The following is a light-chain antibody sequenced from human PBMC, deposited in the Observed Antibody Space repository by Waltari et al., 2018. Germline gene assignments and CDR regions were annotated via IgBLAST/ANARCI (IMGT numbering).Light chain of an antibody. CDR1: QSVSYN. J-gene: IGKJ1*01. CDR2: AAS. CDR3: QQYNDRPRT. Sequence: EIAMTHSPATLSVSPGERATLSCRSSQSVSYNLAWYQQKPGQAPRLLIYAASTRATGIPARFSGSGSGSAFSLIISSLQSEDFAVYYCQQYNDRPRTFGQGTKVEIK. V-gene: IGKV3-15*01.